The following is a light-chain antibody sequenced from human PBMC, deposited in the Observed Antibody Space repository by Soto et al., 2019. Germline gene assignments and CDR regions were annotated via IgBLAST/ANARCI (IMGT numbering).Light chain of an antibody. CDR3: QQYNDWPRT. CDR2: GAS. V-gene: IGKV3-15*01. Sequence: ETVMTQSPGTLSVSLGERVTLYCRASQSFSSNLAWYQHKPGQAPRLLIYGASTTATDVPPRFSGSGSGTEFTLTISNLQSEDFAVYYCQQYNDWPRTFGQGTRLEIK. J-gene: IGKJ5*01. CDR1: QSFSSN.